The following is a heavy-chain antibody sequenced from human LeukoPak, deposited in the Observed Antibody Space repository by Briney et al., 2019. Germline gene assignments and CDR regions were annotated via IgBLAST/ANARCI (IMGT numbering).Heavy chain of an antibody. Sequence: PGGSLRLSCAASGFTFGPYTMNWVRRAPGKGLEWVSYISSSSDTIYYADSVKGRFTISRDNGKNSLYLQMNSLRAEDTAVYYCASGMRVGPNIWGQGTLVTVSS. CDR2: ISSSSDTI. J-gene: IGHJ4*02. CDR1: GFTFGPYT. V-gene: IGHV3-48*04. CDR3: ASGMRVGPNI. D-gene: IGHD1-26*01.